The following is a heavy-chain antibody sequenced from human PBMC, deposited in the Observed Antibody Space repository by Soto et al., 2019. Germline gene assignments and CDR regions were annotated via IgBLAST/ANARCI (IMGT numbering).Heavy chain of an antibody. CDR3: PRSTPGNPFDI. J-gene: IGHJ3*02. D-gene: IGHD3-10*01. V-gene: IGHV3-21*01. CDR1: GFTFTSYT. CDR2: ISAGGRSI. Sequence: GGSLRLSCAASGFTFTSYTMNWVRQAPGKGLEWVSSISAGGRSIYYADSLKGRSTVSRDNAKNSLYLQMNSLRADDLMIHHPPRSTPGNPFDIWGQGTMVTVSS.